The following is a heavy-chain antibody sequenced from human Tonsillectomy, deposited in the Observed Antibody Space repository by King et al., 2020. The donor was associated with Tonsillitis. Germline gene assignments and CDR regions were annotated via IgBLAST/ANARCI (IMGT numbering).Heavy chain of an antibody. J-gene: IGHJ4*02. CDR2: MYYSGTI. D-gene: IGHD1-26*01. CDR1: GGSISTSDQY. Sequence: QLQESGPGVVKPSETLSLTCTVSGGSISTSDQYWAWIRQPPGKGLEWIGYMYYSGTIFYNPSLKSRITISGGTSENRFSLKLSSVTAADTAVYFCARCVSGSFDYWGQGALVTVSS. CDR3: ARCVSGSFDY. V-gene: IGHV4-39*01.